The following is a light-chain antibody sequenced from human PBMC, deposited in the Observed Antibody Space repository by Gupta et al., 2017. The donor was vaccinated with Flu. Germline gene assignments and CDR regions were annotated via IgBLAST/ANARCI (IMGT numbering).Light chain of an antibody. Sequence: DIQMTQSPSSLSASVGDRVTITCRASQSVSSYLYWYQQKPGNAPKLLIYAASSLQSGVPSRCSGSGSATDFTLTIISRQPEDFATYYCQQRYSTPCTFGQGTKVEIK. CDR3: QQRYSTPCT. CDR1: QSVSSY. V-gene: IGKV1-39*01. J-gene: IGKJ2*02. CDR2: AAS.